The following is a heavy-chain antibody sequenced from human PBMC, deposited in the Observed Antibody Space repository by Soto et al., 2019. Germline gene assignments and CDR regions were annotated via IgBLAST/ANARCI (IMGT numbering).Heavy chain of an antibody. Sequence: SETLSLTCTVSGGSISIYYWSWIRHPAGKGLEWIGRIYTSGSTNYNPSLKSRVTMSVDTSKNQFSLKLSSVTAADTAVYYCARDRVYYDFWSGYYLYYYYYGMDVWGQGTTVTVSS. CDR3: ARDRVYYDFWSGYYLYYYYYGMDV. CDR2: IYTSGST. CDR1: GGSISIYY. D-gene: IGHD3-3*01. J-gene: IGHJ6*02. V-gene: IGHV4-4*07.